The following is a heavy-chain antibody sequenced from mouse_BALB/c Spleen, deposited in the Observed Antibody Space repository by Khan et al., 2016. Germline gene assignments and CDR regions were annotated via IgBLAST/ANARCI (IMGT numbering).Heavy chain of an antibody. CDR2: INPNTGEP. J-gene: IGHJ3*01. Sequence: QVQLKQSGPELKKPGETVKISCKASGYTFTDYGMNRVKQAPGKGLQWMGWINPNTGEPTYVADCKGRFSFSLEPSAVTAYWQINNLKDEDMATYVWARWEFAYWGRETLVTVSA. D-gene: IGHD4-1*01. CDR3: ARWEFAY. CDR1: GYTFTDYG. V-gene: IGHV9-1*02.